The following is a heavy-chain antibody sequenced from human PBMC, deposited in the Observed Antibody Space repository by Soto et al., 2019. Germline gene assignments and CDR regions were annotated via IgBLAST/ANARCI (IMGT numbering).Heavy chain of an antibody. CDR3: ARDRGEYTSSWFWYFSH. V-gene: IGHV4-4*07. Sequence: SETLSLTCSVSGASISSFNWNWVRQPAGKGPEWVGRLNIAGTINYNPALKSRITMSMDTSKNQISLHLRSVTAADTAIYYCARDRGEYTSSWFWYFSHWGHGTLVTVSS. CDR1: GASISSFN. J-gene: IGHJ2*01. D-gene: IGHD6-13*01. CDR2: LNIAGTI.